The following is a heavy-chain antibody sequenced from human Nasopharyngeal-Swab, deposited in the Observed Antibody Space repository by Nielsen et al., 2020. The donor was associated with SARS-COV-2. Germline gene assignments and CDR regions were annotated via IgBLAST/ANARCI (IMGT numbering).Heavy chain of an antibody. CDR1: GYTFIGYY. CDR3: TRDRGSGYFDS. J-gene: IGHJ4*02. CDR2: FNPNSGGT. V-gene: IGHV1-2*06. Sequence: ASVKVSCKTSGYTFIGYYIHWVRQAPGQGLEWMGRFNPNSGGTNYAQELQSRVTMTGDTSISTAYMELSRVRSDDTAMYYCTRDRGSGYFDSWGQGTLVIVSS. D-gene: IGHD3-3*01.